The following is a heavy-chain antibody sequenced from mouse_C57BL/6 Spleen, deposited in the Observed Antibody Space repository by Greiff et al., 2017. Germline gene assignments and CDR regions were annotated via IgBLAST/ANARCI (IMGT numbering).Heavy chain of an antibody. CDR3: ARSGDYDEAY. Sequence: VQLQQSGPELVKPGASVKISCKASGYSFTGYYMNWVKQSPEKSLEWIGEINPSTGGTTYNQKFKAKATLTVDKSSSTAYMQLKSLTSEDSAVYYCARSGDYDEAYWGQGTLVTVSA. V-gene: IGHV1-42*01. J-gene: IGHJ3*01. D-gene: IGHD2-4*01. CDR1: GYSFTGYY. CDR2: INPSTGGT.